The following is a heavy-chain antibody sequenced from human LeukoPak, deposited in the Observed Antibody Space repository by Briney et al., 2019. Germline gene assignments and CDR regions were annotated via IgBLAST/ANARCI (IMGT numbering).Heavy chain of an antibody. D-gene: IGHD1-26*01. CDR2: MNPKSGNT. Sequence: ASVKVSCKASGYTFTSYDINWVRQATGQGLEWMGWMNPKSGNTGSAQRFQGRVTMTRDTSISTAYMELSSLRSEDTAVYYCARVWGAIDYWGQGTLVTVSS. CDR3: ARVWGAIDY. CDR1: GYTFTSYD. V-gene: IGHV1-8*01. J-gene: IGHJ4*02.